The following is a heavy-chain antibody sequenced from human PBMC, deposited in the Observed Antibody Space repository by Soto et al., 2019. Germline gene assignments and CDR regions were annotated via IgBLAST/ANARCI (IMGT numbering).Heavy chain of an antibody. Sequence: SETLSLTCTVSGASISVLYWSWIRKSAGKGLEWIGRIYATGTTDYNPSLKSRVMMSVDTSKKQFSLKLRSVTAADTAVYYCVRDGTKTLRDWFDPWGQGISVTVSS. J-gene: IGHJ5*02. CDR1: GASISVLY. CDR2: IYATGTT. V-gene: IGHV4-4*07. CDR3: VRDGTKTLRDWFDP. D-gene: IGHD1-1*01.